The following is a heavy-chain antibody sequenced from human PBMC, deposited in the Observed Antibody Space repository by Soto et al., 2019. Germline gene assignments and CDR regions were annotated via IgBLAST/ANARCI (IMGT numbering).Heavy chain of an antibody. CDR2: TYYRSKWYN. J-gene: IGHJ6*02. Sequence: SQTLSLTCAISGDSVSSNSAAWNWIRQSPSRGLEWLGRTYYRSKWYNDYAVSVKSRITINPDTSKNQFSLQLNSVTPEDTAVYYCARGRYSSSPLKYYYYYYGMDVWGQGTTVTVSS. CDR3: ARGRYSSSPLKYYYYYYGMDV. CDR1: GDSVSSNSAA. V-gene: IGHV6-1*01. D-gene: IGHD6-6*01.